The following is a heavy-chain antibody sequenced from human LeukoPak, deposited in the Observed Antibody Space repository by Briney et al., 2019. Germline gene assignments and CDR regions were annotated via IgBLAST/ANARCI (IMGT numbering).Heavy chain of an antibody. D-gene: IGHD3-3*01. CDR2: IGGWSSPT. Sequence: GGSLRLSCATSGFSFSSYGMNRVRQAPGKGLEWVSYIGGWSSPTDYADSVKGRFTISRDNARNSLYLQMNNLTVEDTAVYYCARDPGFSVARWGQGSLVFVSS. CDR1: GFSFSSYG. V-gene: IGHV3-48*04. CDR3: ARDPGFSVAR. J-gene: IGHJ4*02.